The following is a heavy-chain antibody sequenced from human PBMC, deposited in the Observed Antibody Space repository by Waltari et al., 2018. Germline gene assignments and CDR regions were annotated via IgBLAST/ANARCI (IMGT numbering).Heavy chain of an antibody. J-gene: IGHJ4*02. CDR2: MNPNSGNT. CDR1: GYTFTSYD. Sequence: QVQLVQSGAEVKKPGASVKVSCTASGYTFTSYDINWVRQATGQGLEWMGWMNPNSGNTGYAQKFQGRVTMTRNTSISTAYMELSSLRSEDTAVYYCAESYSGSYAFDYWGQGTLVTVSS. D-gene: IGHD1-26*01. V-gene: IGHV1-8*01. CDR3: AESYSGSYAFDY.